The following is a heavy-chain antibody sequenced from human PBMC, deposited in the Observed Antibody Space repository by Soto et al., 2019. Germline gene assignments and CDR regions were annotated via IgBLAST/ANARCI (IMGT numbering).Heavy chain of an antibody. J-gene: IGHJ4*02. CDR3: TRDRGRRYNDGRGYYYSAY. Sequence: QVHLVQSGAEVKKPGSSVKVSCKASGGTFSSYAISWVRQAPGQGLEWMGGFIPIFGTTNYAQKFQGRVTITGDESTSTAYMELSSLRSEDTAVYYCTRDRGRRYNDGRGYYYSAYWGQGTLVTVSS. CDR2: FIPIFGTT. V-gene: IGHV1-69*01. D-gene: IGHD3-22*01. CDR1: GGTFSSYA.